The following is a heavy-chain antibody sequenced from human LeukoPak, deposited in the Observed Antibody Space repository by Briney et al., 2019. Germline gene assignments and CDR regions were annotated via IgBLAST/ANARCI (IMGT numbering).Heavy chain of an antibody. CDR1: GFTFRSYE. D-gene: IGHD3-10*01. J-gene: IGHJ4*02. V-gene: IGHV3-48*03. Sequence: PGGSLRLSCAASGFTFRSYEMNWVRQAPGKGLEWVSFISTGDSTISYADSVEGRFTISRDNAKNSLFLQMNSLRAEDTAVYYCARGNTYFDYWGQGTLVTVSS. CDR2: ISTGDSTI. CDR3: ARGNTYFDY.